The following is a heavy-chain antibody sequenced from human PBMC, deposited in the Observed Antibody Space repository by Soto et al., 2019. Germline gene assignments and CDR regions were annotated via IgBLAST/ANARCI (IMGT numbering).Heavy chain of an antibody. CDR2: INPSGIST. CDR1: GYSFTNYY. D-gene: IGHD2-15*01. J-gene: IGHJ4*02. CDR3: ARSDNVVVVASSPVYFDY. Sequence: QVQLVQSGAEVKKPGASVKVSCKTSGYSFTNYYLHWVRQAPGQGLEWMGLINPSGISTSYAQKFQGRVTMIRDTSTSPVYMDLRSLRSEDTAVYYCARSDNVVVVASSPVYFDYWGQGTLVTVSS. V-gene: IGHV1-46*01.